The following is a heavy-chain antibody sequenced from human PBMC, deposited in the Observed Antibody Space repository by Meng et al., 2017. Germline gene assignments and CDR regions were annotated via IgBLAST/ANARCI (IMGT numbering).Heavy chain of an antibody. J-gene: IGHJ4*02. D-gene: IGHD5-12*01. CDR3: AKDGFVA. CDR2: ISGSGIFT. CDR1: GFTFSNYT. V-gene: IGHV3-23*04. Sequence: VQLVESGGGLVQPGGSLRLSCAAYGFTFSNYTMSWVRQAPGKGLEWVSGISGSGIFTYYANSVRGRFTISRDNSKNTLFLQMNSLRAEDTAIYYCAKDGFVAGGQGTLVTVSS.